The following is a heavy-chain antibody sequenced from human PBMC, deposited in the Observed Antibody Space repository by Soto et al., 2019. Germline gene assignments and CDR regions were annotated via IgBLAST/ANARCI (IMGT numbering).Heavy chain of an antibody. D-gene: IGHD3-3*01. J-gene: IGHJ5*02. CDR3: ATRITVFGLLIPPFDP. Sequence: PSETLSLTCAVSGGSFSGYYWSWIRQSPGKGLEWIGDINHSGGTNYNPSLKSRVTISGDTSRSQFSLRLSSVTAADTAIYYCATRITVFGLLIPPFDPWGQGTQVTVS. CDR1: GGSFSGYY. V-gene: IGHV4-34*01. CDR2: INHSGGT.